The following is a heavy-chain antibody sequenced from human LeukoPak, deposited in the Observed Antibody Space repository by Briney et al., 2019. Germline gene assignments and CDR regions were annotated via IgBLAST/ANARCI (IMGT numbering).Heavy chain of an antibody. J-gene: IGHJ4*02. D-gene: IGHD4-17*01. Sequence: SVKVSCKASGGTFSSYAISWVRQAPGQGLEWMGRIIPILGIANYAQKFQGRVTITADKSTSTAYMELSSLRSEDTAVYYCARWDYCDYFFDYWGQGTLVTVSS. CDR2: IIPILGIA. CDR1: GGTFSSYA. CDR3: ARWDYCDYFFDY. V-gene: IGHV1-69*04.